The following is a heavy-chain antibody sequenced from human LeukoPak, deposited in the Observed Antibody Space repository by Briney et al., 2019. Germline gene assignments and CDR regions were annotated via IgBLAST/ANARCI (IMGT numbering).Heavy chain of an antibody. CDR2: INPNSGDT. CDR3: ATVSSGWSIYCFDY. J-gene: IGHJ4*02. Sequence: GASVKVSCKASGYTFTGHYMHWVRQAPGQGLEWMGWINPNSGDTNYAQKFQGRVTMTRDTSISTAYMELGRLRSDDTAVYYCATVSSGWSIYCFDYWGQGTLVTVSS. D-gene: IGHD6-19*01. CDR1: GYTFTGHY. V-gene: IGHV1-2*02.